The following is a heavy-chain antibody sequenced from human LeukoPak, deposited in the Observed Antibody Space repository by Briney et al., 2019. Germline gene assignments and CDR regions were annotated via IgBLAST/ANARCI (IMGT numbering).Heavy chain of an antibody. Sequence: PSETLSLTCAVYGGSFSGYYWSWLRQPPGKGLEWIGEINHSGSTNYNPSLKSRVTISVDTSKNQFSLKLSSVTAADTAVYYCAREGEHYGTGRKSYYMDVWGKGTTVTVSS. CDR2: INHSGST. D-gene: IGHD3-10*01. J-gene: IGHJ6*03. CDR1: GGSFSGYY. V-gene: IGHV4-34*01. CDR3: AREGEHYGTGRKSYYMDV.